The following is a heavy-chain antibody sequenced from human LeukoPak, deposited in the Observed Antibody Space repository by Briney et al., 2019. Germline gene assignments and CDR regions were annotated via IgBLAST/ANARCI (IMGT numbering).Heavy chain of an antibody. CDR3: ARQDCSSTSCDFWSGYYVYNWFDP. J-gene: IGHJ5*02. CDR2: IYPGDSDT. D-gene: IGHD3-3*01. CDR1: GYSFTSYW. V-gene: IGHV5-51*01. Sequence: GESLKISCKGSGYSFTSYWISWVRQMPGKGLEWMGIIYPGDSDTRYSPSFQGQVTISADKSISTAYLQWSSLKASDTAMYYCARQDCSSTSCDFWSGYYVYNWFDPWGQGTLVTVSS.